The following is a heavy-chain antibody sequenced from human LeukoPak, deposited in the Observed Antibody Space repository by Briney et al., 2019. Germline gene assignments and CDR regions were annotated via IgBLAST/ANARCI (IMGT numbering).Heavy chain of an antibody. CDR2: INHSGST. CDR3: ARRSLLGGSYNYYMDV. J-gene: IGHJ6*03. V-gene: IGHV4-34*01. Sequence: GSLRLSCAASGFTFSSYGMSWVRQPPGKGLEWIGEINHSGSTNYNPSLKSRVTISVDTSKNQFSLKLSSVTAADTAVYYCARRSLLGGSYNYYMDVWGKGTTVTISS. CDR1: GFTFSSYG. D-gene: IGHD3-10*01.